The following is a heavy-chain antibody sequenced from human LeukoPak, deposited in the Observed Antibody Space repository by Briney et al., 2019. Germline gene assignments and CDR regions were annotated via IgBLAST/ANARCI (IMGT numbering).Heavy chain of an antibody. CDR1: GYSFTTSA. CDR2: INTNTGHP. D-gene: IGHD1-1*01. CDR3: ARDRQQLANFDF. Sequence: GASVKVSCKASGYSFTTSAINWVRQAPGQGLEWMGWINTNTGHPAYAQGFTGRFVFSLDISVNTAYLQITSLKADDTAVYYCARDRQQLANFDFWGQGTLVTVSS. J-gene: IGHJ4*02. V-gene: IGHV7-4-1*02.